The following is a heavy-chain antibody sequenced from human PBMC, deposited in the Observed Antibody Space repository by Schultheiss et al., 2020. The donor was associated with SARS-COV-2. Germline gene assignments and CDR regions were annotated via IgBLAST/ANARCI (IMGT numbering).Heavy chain of an antibody. D-gene: IGHD3-22*01. CDR3: ARPTWAYSTGFYPIHFDS. V-gene: IGHV5-51*01. J-gene: IGHJ4*02. CDR1: GDSFTNYW. CDR2: IYPGDSDI. Sequence: GESLKISCKGSGDSFTNYWIGWVRQMPGKGLDWMGIIYPGDSDIRYSPSFKGQVSISADKSTSTAYLQWSSLKASDSAMYYCARPTWAYSTGFYPIHFDSWGQGTLVTVSS.